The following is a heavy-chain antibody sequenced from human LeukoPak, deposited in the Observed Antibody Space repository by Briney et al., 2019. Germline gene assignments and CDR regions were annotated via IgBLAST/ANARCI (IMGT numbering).Heavy chain of an antibody. V-gene: IGHV4-4*07. J-gene: IGHJ5*02. CDR1: GGFISSYY. CDR2: IYTSGST. Sequence: PSETLSLTCTVSGGFISSYYWSWIRQPAGKGLEWIGRIYTSGSTNYNPSLKSRVTMSVDTSKNQFSLKLSSVTAADTAVYYCARDGIAAGTVRFDPWGQGTLVTVSS. D-gene: IGHD6-13*01. CDR3: ARDGIAAGTVRFDP.